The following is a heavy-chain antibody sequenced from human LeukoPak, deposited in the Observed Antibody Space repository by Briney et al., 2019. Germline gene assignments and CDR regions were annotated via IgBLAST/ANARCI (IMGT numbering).Heavy chain of an antibody. J-gene: IGHJ3*02. CDR1: GYTFTSYG. V-gene: IGHV1-18*01. Sequence: ASVKVSCKASGYTFTSYGISWVRQAPGQGLEWMGWINAYNGNTNYAQKLQGRVTMTTDTSTSTAYMELRSLRSDDTAVYYCARDEHYDSSDYSDAFDIWGQGTMVTVSS. CDR3: ARDEHYDSSDYSDAFDI. D-gene: IGHD3-22*01. CDR2: INAYNGNT.